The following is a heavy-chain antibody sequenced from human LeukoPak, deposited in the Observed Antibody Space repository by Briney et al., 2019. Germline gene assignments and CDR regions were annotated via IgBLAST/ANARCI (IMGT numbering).Heavy chain of an antibody. V-gene: IGHV4-34*01. CDR3: ARGGYSGYVY. J-gene: IGHJ4*02. CDR1: GGSFSGYY. CDR2: INHSGST. Sequence: SETLSLTCAVYGGSFSGYYWSWIRQPPGKGLEWIGEINHSGSTNYNPSLKSRVTISVDTSKNQFSLRLSSVTAADTAVYYCARGGYSGYVYWGQGTLVTVSS. D-gene: IGHD5-12*01.